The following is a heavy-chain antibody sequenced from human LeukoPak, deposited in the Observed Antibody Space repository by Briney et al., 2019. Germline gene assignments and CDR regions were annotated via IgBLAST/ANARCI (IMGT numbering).Heavy chain of an antibody. V-gene: IGHV3-74*01. J-gene: IGHJ4*02. Sequence: PGGSLRLSCAASGFIFSSYWMHWVRHAPGKGLAWVSRINTDGSSTSYADSVKGRFTISRDNAKNSLYLQMNSLRAEDTAVYYCARVGYYDSSGYSDYWGQGTLVTVSS. CDR1: GFIFSSYW. D-gene: IGHD3-22*01. CDR2: INTDGSST. CDR3: ARVGYYDSSGYSDY.